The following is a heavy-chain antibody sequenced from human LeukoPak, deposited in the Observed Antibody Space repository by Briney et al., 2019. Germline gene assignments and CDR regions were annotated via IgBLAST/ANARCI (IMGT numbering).Heavy chain of an antibody. Sequence: ASVKVSCKASGYTFTSYGISWVRQAPGQGLEWMGWISAYNGNTNYAQKLQGRVTMTTDTSTSTAYMELRSLRSDDTAVYYCAREPLRFGELFGNWFDPWGQGTLVTVSS. CDR2: ISAYNGNT. CDR3: AREPLRFGELFGNWFDP. D-gene: IGHD3-10*01. CDR1: GYTFTSYG. J-gene: IGHJ5*02. V-gene: IGHV1-18*01.